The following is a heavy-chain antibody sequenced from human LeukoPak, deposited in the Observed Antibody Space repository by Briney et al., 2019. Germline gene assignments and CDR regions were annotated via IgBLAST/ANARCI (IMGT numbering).Heavy chain of an antibody. Sequence: GGSLRLSCAPSGSTFSDYAMSWVRQAPGKGLEWVSTISGTGDSTYYAESVKGRFTISRDNFNHMLYLQMNSLSAEDTAVYYCPRGLSGSTGPYFDHWGQGSLVTVSS. V-gene: IGHV3-23*01. D-gene: IGHD6-25*01. CDR1: GSTFSDYA. CDR3: PRGLSGSTGPYFDH. CDR2: ISGTGDST. J-gene: IGHJ4*02.